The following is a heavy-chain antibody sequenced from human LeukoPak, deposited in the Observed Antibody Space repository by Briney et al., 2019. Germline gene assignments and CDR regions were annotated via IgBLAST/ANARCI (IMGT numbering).Heavy chain of an antibody. J-gene: IGHJ4*02. Sequence: ASVKVSCKASGDTFIPYTFSWVRQAPGQGLEWIGRIIPSLDVSNYAQKFQGRVTLSADKETTTTYMELTSLRSEDTAIYYCARDHCSPGTCLGGHWGQGTLVTVSS. V-gene: IGHV1-69*04. CDR3: ARDHCSPGTCLGGH. CDR1: GDTFIPYT. D-gene: IGHD2-15*01. CDR2: IIPSLDVS.